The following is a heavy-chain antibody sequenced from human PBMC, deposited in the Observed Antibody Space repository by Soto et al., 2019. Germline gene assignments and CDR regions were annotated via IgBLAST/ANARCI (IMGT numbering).Heavy chain of an antibody. CDR1: GFIFTSYA. Sequence: EVHLVESGGGLVQPGESLRLSCAASGFIFTSYAINWVRQAPGKGLEWVSYICSSGSIIYYADSVKGRFTISRDNAKNSLYLQMNSLRAEDTAVYYCASFSRMTARYYWGQGTLVTVSS. J-gene: IGHJ4*02. CDR2: ICSSGSII. CDR3: ASFSRMTARYY. V-gene: IGHV3-48*01.